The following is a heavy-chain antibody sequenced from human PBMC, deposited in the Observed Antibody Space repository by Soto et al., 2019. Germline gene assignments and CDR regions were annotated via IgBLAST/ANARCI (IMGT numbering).Heavy chain of an antibody. Sequence: DVQLVESGGGLVKPGGSLRLSCAASGFAFSAYSMNWVRQAPGKGLQWVSPISSSSAYIYYADSVKGRFTISRDNAKNSLYLEVNSLGAEDTAIYYCASGKSCSGGSCHFDYWGQGTLVTASS. V-gene: IGHV3-21*01. D-gene: IGHD2-15*01. J-gene: IGHJ4*02. CDR3: ASGKSCSGGSCHFDY. CDR2: ISSSSAYI. CDR1: GFAFSAYS.